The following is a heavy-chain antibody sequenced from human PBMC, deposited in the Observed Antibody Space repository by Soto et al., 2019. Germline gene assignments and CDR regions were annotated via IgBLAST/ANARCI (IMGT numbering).Heavy chain of an antibody. D-gene: IGHD2-15*01. CDR2: INFSGTT. Sequence: QLQLQESGPGLVKPSETLSLTCTVSGGSISSSSYYWGWIRQPPGKGLEWDGRINFSGTTYHNPSLKSRVTLSVDKSHNQLSLKLSSVTAAVTALYYCVRHGYCSGCMCYRGGFDYWGQGPLVTVSS. CDR1: GGSISSSSYY. J-gene: IGHJ4*02. V-gene: IGHV4-39*01. CDR3: VRHGYCSGCMCYRGGFDY.